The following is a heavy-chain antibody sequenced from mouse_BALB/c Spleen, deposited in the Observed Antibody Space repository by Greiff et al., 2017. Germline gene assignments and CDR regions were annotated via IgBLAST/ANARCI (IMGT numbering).Heavy chain of an antibody. Sequence: EVMLVESGAELVKPGASVKLSCTASGFNIKDTYMHWVKQRPEQGLEWIGRIDPANGNTKYDPKFQGKATITADTSSNTAYLQLSSLTSEDTAVYYCARNDYDDGFAYWGQGTLVTVSA. V-gene: IGHV14-3*02. CDR1: GFNIKDTY. J-gene: IGHJ3*01. D-gene: IGHD2-4*01. CDR3: ARNDYDDGFAY. CDR2: IDPANGNT.